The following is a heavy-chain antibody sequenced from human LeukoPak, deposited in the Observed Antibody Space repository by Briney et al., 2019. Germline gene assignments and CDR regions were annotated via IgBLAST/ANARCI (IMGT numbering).Heavy chain of an antibody. CDR1: GFTFSSYG. CDR3: AKDADYHFDY. D-gene: IGHD4-11*01. Sequence: GGSLRLSCAASGFTFSSYGMHWVRQAPGKGLEWVAVISYDGSNKYYADSVKGRFTISRDNSKNTLYLQMNSLRAKDTAVYYCAKDADYHFDYWGQGTLVTVSS. J-gene: IGHJ4*02. V-gene: IGHV3-30*18. CDR2: ISYDGSNK.